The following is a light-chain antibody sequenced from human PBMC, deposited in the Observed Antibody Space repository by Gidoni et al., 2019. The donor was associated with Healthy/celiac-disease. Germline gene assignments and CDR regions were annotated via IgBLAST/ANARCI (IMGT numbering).Light chain of an antibody. CDR3: QQYNSYSPCS. Sequence: DIQMTQSPSTLSASLGERVTITFRASQSISSWLAWYQQKPGKAPKLLIYKASSLESGVPSRFSGSGSGTEFTLTISSLQPDDFATYYCQQYNSYSPCSFGQGTKLEIK. CDR2: KAS. CDR1: QSISSW. V-gene: IGKV1-5*03. J-gene: IGKJ2*04.